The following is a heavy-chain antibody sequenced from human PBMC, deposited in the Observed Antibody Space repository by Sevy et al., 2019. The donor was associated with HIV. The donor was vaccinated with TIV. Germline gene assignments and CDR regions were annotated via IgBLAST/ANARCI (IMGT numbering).Heavy chain of an antibody. Sequence: SETLSLSCSVSGGSVSSGTYYWSWIRQPPGQGLEWIGHIYKTGSTNYKLSLQSRVTISVDTSTNQFSLRLRSVTAADTAVYYCARVPRGQLWYSGSLGGYYYHMDVWGKGTTVTVS. V-gene: IGHV4-61*01. CDR3: ARVPRGQLWYSGSLGGYYYHMDV. CDR2: IYKTGST. D-gene: IGHD3-16*01. CDR1: GGSVSSGTYY. J-gene: IGHJ6*03.